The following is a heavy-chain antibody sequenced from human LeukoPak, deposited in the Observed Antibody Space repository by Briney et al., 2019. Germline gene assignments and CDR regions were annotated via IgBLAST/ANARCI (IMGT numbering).Heavy chain of an antibody. CDR3: ARDRNDYVWGSYRSYYYYMDV. D-gene: IGHD3-16*01. Sequence: GGSLRLSCAASGFTFSSYWMHWVRQAPGKGLVGVSRINSDGRSTNYADSVKGRFTISRDNAKNSLYLQMNSLRAEDTAVYYCARDRNDYVWGSYRSYYYYMDVWGKGTTVTISS. CDR2: INSDGRST. V-gene: IGHV3-74*01. J-gene: IGHJ6*03. CDR1: GFTFSSYW.